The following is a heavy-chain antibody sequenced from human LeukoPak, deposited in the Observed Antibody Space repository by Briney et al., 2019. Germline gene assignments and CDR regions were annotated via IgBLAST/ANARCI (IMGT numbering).Heavy chain of an antibody. Sequence: GGSLRLSCAASGFTFSSYRMSWVRQAPGKGLEWVANIKEDGSEKYYVDSVKGRFTISRDNAKNSLYLQMNSLRAEDTAVYYCARTTVTTFYYFDYWGQGTLVTVSS. D-gene: IGHD4-17*01. CDR2: IKEDGSEK. CDR1: GFTFSSYR. J-gene: IGHJ4*02. CDR3: ARTTVTTFYYFDY. V-gene: IGHV3-7*01.